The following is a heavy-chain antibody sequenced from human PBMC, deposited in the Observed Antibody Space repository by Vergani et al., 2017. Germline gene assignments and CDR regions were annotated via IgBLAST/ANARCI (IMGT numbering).Heavy chain of an antibody. D-gene: IGHD3-10*01. V-gene: IGHV1-2*02. CDR2: INPNSGGT. CDR1: GYTFTGYY. Sequence: QVQLVQSGAEVTKPGASVKVSCKASGYTFTGYYMHWVRQAPGQGLEWMGWINPNSGGTNYAQKFQGRVTMTRDTSISTAYMELSRLRSDDTAVYYCARGRFGEPNFGEYYYGMDVWGQGTTVTVSS. J-gene: IGHJ6*02. CDR3: ARGRFGEPNFGEYYYGMDV.